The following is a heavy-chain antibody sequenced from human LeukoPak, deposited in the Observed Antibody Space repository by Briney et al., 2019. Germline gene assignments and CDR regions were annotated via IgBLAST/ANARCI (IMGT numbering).Heavy chain of an antibody. CDR2: IFYSGST. Sequence: PSETLSLTCTVSGGSISTSNYYWGWIRQPPGKGLEWIGNIFYSGSTYYGPSLKSRLTISLDTSRNQFSLKLSSVTAADTAVYYCAREAYCGGDCYPSDAFDIWGQGTMVTVSS. D-gene: IGHD2-21*02. J-gene: IGHJ3*02. CDR1: GGSISTSNYY. V-gene: IGHV4-39*07. CDR3: AREAYCGGDCYPSDAFDI.